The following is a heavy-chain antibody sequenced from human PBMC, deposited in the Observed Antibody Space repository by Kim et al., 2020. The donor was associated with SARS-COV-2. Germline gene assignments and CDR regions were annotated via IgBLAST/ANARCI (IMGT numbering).Heavy chain of an antibody. CDR3: AVTGREDY. V-gene: IGHV1-2*02. Sequence: SGGTNYAQKFQGRVTMTRDTSISTAYMELSRLRSDDTAVYYCAVTGREDYWGQGTLVTVSS. J-gene: IGHJ4*02. CDR2: SGGT. D-gene: IGHD1-20*01.